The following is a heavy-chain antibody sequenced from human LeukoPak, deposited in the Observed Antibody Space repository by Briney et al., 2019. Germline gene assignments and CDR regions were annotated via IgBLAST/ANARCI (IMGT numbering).Heavy chain of an antibody. J-gene: IGHJ3*02. V-gene: IGHV3-48*04. CDR1: EFTFSSYN. Sequence: GGSLRLSCAASEFTFSSYNINWVRQAPGKGLEWVSYISSSSSTIYYADSVKGRFTISRDNAKNSLYLQMNSLRAEDTAVYYCARPRRMYGSGSYAFDIWGQGTMVTVSS. CDR2: ISSSSSTI. D-gene: IGHD3-10*01. CDR3: ARPRRMYGSGSYAFDI.